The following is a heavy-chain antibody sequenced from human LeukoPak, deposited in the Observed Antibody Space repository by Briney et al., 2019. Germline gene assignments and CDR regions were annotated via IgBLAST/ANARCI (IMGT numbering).Heavy chain of an antibody. V-gene: IGHV4-61*08. CDR1: GGSISSGDYY. Sequence: SETLSLTCTVSGGSISSGDYYWSWIRHPPGKGLEWIGYIYYSGSTNYNPSLKRRVTISVDTYKNQFSLKLSSVTAADTAVYYCARGGYHSIWFDPWGQGTLVTVSS. D-gene: IGHD2-2*01. CDR2: IYYSGST. CDR3: ARGGYHSIWFDP. J-gene: IGHJ5*02.